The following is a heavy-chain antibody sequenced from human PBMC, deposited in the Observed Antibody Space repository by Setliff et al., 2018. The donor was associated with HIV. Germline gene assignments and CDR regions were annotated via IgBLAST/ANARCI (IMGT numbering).Heavy chain of an antibody. CDR1: GFTFSSYW. V-gene: IGHV3-7*03. D-gene: IGHD1-1*01. CDR3: ARDWNGDGRSIDS. Sequence: PGGSLRLSCAASGFTFSSYWMNWVRQAPGKGLEWVANIKEDGSDKYYVDSVKGRFAISRDNSKNSLYLQMNSLRAGDTAVYYCARDWNGDGRSIDSWGQGTLVTVSS. J-gene: IGHJ5*01. CDR2: IKEDGSDK.